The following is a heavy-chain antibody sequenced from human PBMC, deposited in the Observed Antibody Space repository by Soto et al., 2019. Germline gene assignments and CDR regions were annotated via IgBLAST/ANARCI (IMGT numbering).Heavy chain of an antibody. J-gene: IGHJ6*02. CDR1: GGTFSSYA. Sequence: GASVKVSCKASGGTFSSYAISWVRQAPGQGLEWMGGIIPIFGTANYAQKFQGRVTITADESTSTAYMELSSLRSEDTAVYYCASVGDGDKRRSYYGMDVWGQGTTVTVSS. CDR2: IIPIFGTA. CDR3: ASVGDGDKRRSYYGMDV. D-gene: IGHD4-17*01. V-gene: IGHV1-69*13.